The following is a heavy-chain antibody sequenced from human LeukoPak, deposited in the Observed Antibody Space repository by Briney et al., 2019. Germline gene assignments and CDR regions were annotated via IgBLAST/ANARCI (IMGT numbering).Heavy chain of an antibody. CDR3: ARRVRSNLDAGYFQH. Sequence: GESLKISCKGSGYSFTSYWIGWVRQMPGKGLEWMGTIYPGDSDTRYSPSFQGQVTISADKSISTAYLQWSSLKASDTAMYYCARRVRSNLDAGYFQHWGQGTLVTVSS. V-gene: IGHV5-51*01. CDR1: GYSFTSYW. J-gene: IGHJ1*01. CDR2: IYPGDSDT. D-gene: IGHD4-17*01.